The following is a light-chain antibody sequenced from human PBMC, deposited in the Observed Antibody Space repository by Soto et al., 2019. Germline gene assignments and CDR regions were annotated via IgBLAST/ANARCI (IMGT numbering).Light chain of an antibody. CDR2: DAS. Sequence: EFVLTQSPGTLSLSPGERATLSCRASQTVRNNYLAWYQQKPGQAPRLLIYDASTRATGIPARFSGSGSETEFTLTISSLQAEDSAVYFCQQYNNWPTWTFGQGTKVDIK. CDR1: QTVRNN. J-gene: IGKJ1*01. V-gene: IGKV3-15*01. CDR3: QQYNNWPTWT.